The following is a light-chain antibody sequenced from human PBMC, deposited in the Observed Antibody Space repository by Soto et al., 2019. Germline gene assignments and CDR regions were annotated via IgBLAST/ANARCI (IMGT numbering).Light chain of an antibody. CDR2: DAS. Sequence: EIVLTQSPATLSLSPGERATLSCRASQSVSSYLAWYQQKPGQAPRLLIYDASNRATGIPARFSGSGSGTEFTLTISSLKPEDFAVYYCQQRSNGPPLTFGGGTKVEIK. CDR1: QSVSSY. J-gene: IGKJ4*01. CDR3: QQRSNGPPLT. V-gene: IGKV3-11*01.